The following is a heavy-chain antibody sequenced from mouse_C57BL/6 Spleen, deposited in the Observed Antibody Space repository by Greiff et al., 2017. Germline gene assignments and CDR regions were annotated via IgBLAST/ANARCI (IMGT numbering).Heavy chain of an antibody. J-gene: IGHJ2*01. V-gene: IGHV1-26*01. CDR3: ARLANWVFDY. CDR1: GYTFTDYY. Sequence: EVQLQQSGPELVKPGASVKISCKASGYTFTDYYMNWVKQSHGKSLEWIGDINPNNGGTSYNQKFKGKATLTVDKSSSTAYMELNSLTSEDAAVYYCARLANWVFDYWGQGTTLTVSS. CDR2: INPNNGGT. D-gene: IGHD4-1*02.